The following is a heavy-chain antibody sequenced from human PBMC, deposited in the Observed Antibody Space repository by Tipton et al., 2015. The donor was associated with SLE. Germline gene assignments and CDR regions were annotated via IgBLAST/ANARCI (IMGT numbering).Heavy chain of an antibody. CDR1: GYRFTTSW. CDR2: IDPGDSYT. J-gene: IGHJ3*01. CDR3: ARQGDSSASVDGFDV. D-gene: IGHD3-22*01. V-gene: IGHV5-51*01. Sequence: QLVQSGAEVKKPGESLKISCKGSGYRFTTSWIGWVRQMPGKGLEWMGIIDPGDSYTTYSPSFEGHVSISVDKSISTTYLQWSSLKASDTAIYYCARQGDSSASVDGFDVWGQGTMVTVS.